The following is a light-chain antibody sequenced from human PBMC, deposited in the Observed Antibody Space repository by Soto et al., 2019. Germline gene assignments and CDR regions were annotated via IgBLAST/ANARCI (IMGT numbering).Light chain of an antibody. Sequence: QSVLTQPPSASGTPGQRVTISCAGGSSNIGSNTVNWYQQLPGTAPKLLIYSNNQRPSGVPDRFSGSKSGTSASLAISGLQSEDEADYYCAVWDDCLNGAVFGGGTKLSVL. CDR3: AVWDDCLNGAV. J-gene: IGLJ2*01. CDR2: SNN. V-gene: IGLV1-44*01. CDR1: SSNIGSNT.